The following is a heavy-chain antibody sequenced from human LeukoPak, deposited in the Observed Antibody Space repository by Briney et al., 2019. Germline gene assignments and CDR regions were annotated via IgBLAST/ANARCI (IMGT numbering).Heavy chain of an antibody. D-gene: IGHD1-1*01. CDR1: GFTFSNYA. CDR2: ISGSGGDT. CDR3: ATNWNLDY. V-gene: IGHV3-23*01. J-gene: IGHJ4*02. Sequence: GGSLRLSCAASGFTFSNYAMSWVRQAPGKGLEWVSGISGSGGDTYYADSVKGRFTISRDNSKNTLYLQIHSLRAEDTALYYCATNWNLDYWGQGTLVTVSS.